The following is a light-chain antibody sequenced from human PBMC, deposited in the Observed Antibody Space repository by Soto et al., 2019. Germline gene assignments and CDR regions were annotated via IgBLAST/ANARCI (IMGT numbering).Light chain of an antibody. J-gene: IGKJ4*01. CDR3: QQYNNWPFLT. CDR2: AAS. CDR1: QSVASD. Sequence: EIVLTQSPGTLSLSPGERATLSCRASQSVASDLAWYQQKPGQAPRLLIYAASTRATGIPARFSGSGSGTEFTVTISSLQSEDFAVYYCQQYNNWPFLTFGGGTKVDIK. V-gene: IGKV3-15*01.